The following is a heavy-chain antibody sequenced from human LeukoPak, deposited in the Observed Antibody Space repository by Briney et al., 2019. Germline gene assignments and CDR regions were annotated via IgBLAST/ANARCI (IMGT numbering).Heavy chain of an antibody. CDR1: GFTFSSYG. V-gene: IGHV3-33*01. J-gene: IGHJ4*02. CDR3: ARDGHDYGDSPYYFDC. Sequence: GGSLRLSCAASGFTFSSYGMHWVRQAPGKGLEWVAVIWYDGSNKYYADSVKGRFTISRDNSKNTLYLQMNSLRAEDTAVYYCARDGHDYGDSPYYFDCWGQGTLVTVSS. CDR2: IWYDGSNK. D-gene: IGHD4-17*01.